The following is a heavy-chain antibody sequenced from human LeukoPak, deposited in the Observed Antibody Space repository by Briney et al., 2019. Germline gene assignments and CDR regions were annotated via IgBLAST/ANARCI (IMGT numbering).Heavy chain of an antibody. V-gene: IGHV1-2*02. Sequence: GASVKVSCKASGYTFTDYHIHWVRQAPAQGLEWMGWINPNSGGTNYAEKFHGRLTTTRDTSISTAFMELSGLRSDDTAVYYCTRFRHVAVAGTPHFDYWGQGALVTVSS. J-gene: IGHJ4*02. CDR1: GYTFTDYH. CDR3: TRFRHVAVAGTPHFDY. CDR2: INPNSGGT. D-gene: IGHD6-19*01.